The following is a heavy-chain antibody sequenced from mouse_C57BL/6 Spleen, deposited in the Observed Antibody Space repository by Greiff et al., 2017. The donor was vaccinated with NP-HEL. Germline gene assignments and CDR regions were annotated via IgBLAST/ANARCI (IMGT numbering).Heavy chain of an antibody. D-gene: IGHD2-2*01. V-gene: IGHV3-6*01. CDR2: ISYDGSN. Sequence: EVKLQESGPGLVKPSQSLSLTCSVTGYSITSGYYWNWIRQFPGNKLEWMGYISYDGSNNYNPSLKNRISITRDTSKNQFFLKLNSVTTEDTATYYCAMIYYGYDWYFDVWGTGTTVTVSS. J-gene: IGHJ1*03. CDR1: GYSITSGYY. CDR3: AMIYYGYDWYFDV.